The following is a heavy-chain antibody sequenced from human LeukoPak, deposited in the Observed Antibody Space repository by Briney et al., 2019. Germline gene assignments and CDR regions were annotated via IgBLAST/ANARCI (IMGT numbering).Heavy chain of an antibody. CDR1: GGSISSYY. Sequence: SETLSLTCTVSGGSISSYYWSWIRQPPGKGLEWIGYIYYSGSTNYNPSLKSRVTISVDTSKNQFSLRLSSVTAADTAVYYCARGGSSSWYPVPEYFQHWGQGTLVTVSP. V-gene: IGHV4-59*01. CDR2: IYYSGST. CDR3: ARGGSSSWYPVPEYFQH. D-gene: IGHD6-13*01. J-gene: IGHJ1*01.